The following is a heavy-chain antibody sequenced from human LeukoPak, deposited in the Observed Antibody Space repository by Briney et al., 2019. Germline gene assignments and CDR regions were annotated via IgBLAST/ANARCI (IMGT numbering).Heavy chain of an antibody. CDR3: ARDQRYCSSSSCPWEPFDY. D-gene: IGHD2-2*01. J-gene: IGHJ4*02. CDR1: GFSFSNSW. V-gene: IGHV3-7*05. Sequence: PGGSLRLSCAASGFSFSNSWMSWVRQAPGKGLEWVANIKEDGSEKYYVDSVKGRFTISRDNAKNSLYLQMNSLRAEDTAVYYCARDQRYCSSSSCPWEPFDYWGQRTLVTVSS. CDR2: IKEDGSEK.